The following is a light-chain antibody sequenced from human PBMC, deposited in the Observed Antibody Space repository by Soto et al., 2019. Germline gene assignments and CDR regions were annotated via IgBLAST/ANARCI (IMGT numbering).Light chain of an antibody. V-gene: IGKV1-5*01. CDR2: GAS. CDR1: QSLSRW. CDR3: QQYNSHPIT. J-gene: IGKJ5*01. Sequence: DIQMTQSPSTLSASVVDSVTITCGASQSLSRWLAWYQQKPGKAPKSLIYGASSLESRVPSSFSGSGSGTEFTLTISSLQADEFATYVCQQYNSHPITVGQGTRLAIK.